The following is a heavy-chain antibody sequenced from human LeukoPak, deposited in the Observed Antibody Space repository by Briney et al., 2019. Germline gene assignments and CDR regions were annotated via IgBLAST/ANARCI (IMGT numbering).Heavy chain of an antibody. CDR3: AREWSGFGELPDY. CDR1: GFRFSSYG. CDR2: LRFDATSN. Sequence: PGGSLRLSCVASGFRFSSYGMHWVRQAPGKGLEWVSFLRFDATSNYYADSVKGRFTISRDNAKNTLYLQMNSLRVEDTAVYYCAREWSGFGELPDYWGQGTLVTVSS. V-gene: IGHV3-30*02. J-gene: IGHJ4*02. D-gene: IGHD3-10*01.